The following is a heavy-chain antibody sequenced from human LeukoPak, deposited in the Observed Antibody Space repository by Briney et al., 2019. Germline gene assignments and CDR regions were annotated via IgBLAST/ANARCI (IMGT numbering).Heavy chain of an antibody. V-gene: IGHV4-59*01. CDR3: ALADPGAGYYFDY. J-gene: IGHJ4*02. CDR2: IYYSGST. Sequence: PSETLSLTCTVSGDSISSYYWSWIRQPPGKGLEWIGYIYYSGSTNYNPSLKSRVTISVDTSKNQFSLKLSSVTAADTAVYYCALADPGAGYYFDYWGQGTLVTVSS. D-gene: IGHD3-10*01. CDR1: GDSISSYY.